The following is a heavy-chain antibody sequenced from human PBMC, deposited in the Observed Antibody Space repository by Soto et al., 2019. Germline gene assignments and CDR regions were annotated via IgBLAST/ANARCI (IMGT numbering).Heavy chain of an antibody. CDR3: AHTRSQWLPEPYYFDY. CDR2: IYWDDDK. J-gene: IGHJ4*02. Sequence: QITLKESGPTLVKPTQTLTLTCTFSGFSLSTSGVGVGSIRQPPGKALEWLALIYWDDDKRYSPSLKSRLTITKDTSKNQVVLTMTNMDPVDTATYYCAHTRSQWLPEPYYFDYWGQGTLVTVSS. CDR1: GFSLSTSGVG. V-gene: IGHV2-5*02. D-gene: IGHD6-19*01.